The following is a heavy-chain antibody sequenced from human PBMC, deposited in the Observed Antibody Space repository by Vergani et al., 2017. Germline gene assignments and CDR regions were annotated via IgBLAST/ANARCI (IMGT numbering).Heavy chain of an antibody. CDR1: GYTFTGYY. CDR2: INPNSGGT. CDR3: ASSNWNHVRPIYAFYS. Sequence: QVQLVQSGAEVKKPGASVKVSCKASGYTFTGYYMHWVPQAPGQGLEWMGWINPNSGGTNYAQKFQGRVTMTRDTSISTAYMELSRLRSDDTAVYYCASSNWNHVRPIYAFYSWGQGTMVTVSS. V-gene: IGHV1-2*02. J-gene: IGHJ3*02. D-gene: IGHD1-14*01.